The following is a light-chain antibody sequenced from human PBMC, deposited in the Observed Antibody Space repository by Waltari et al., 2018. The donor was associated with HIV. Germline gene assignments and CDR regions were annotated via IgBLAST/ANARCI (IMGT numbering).Light chain of an antibody. CDR1: SSNIGSNT. J-gene: IGLJ3*02. CDR3: AAWDDSLNGHWV. Sequence: QSVLTQPPSASGTPGQRVTISCSGSSSNIGSNTVKWYQQLPGTAPKLLSYSNNQRPSGVPDRFSGSKSGTSASLAISGLQSEDEADYYCAAWDDSLNGHWVFGGGTKLTVL. V-gene: IGLV1-44*01. CDR2: SNN.